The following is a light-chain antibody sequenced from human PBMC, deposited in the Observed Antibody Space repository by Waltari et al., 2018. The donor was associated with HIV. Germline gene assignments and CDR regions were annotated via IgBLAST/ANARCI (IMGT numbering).Light chain of an antibody. CDR2: SNN. V-gene: IGLV1-44*01. CDR1: SSNIGRNT. J-gene: IGLJ2*01. Sequence: QSVLTQPPSASGTPGQRVTISCSGSSSNIGRNTVNWYQHLPGTAPKVLIYSNNQRPSEVPDRCSGSKSGTSVSLAISGLQSEDEADYYCATWDDSLNGVVFGGGTKLTV. CDR3: ATWDDSLNGVV.